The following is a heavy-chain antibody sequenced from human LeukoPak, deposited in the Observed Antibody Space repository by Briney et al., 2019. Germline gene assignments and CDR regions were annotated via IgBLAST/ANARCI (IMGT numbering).Heavy chain of an antibody. D-gene: IGHD3-22*01. CDR3: ARGSTYYDSSGQVPFDY. CDR1: GFTFSSYS. J-gene: IGHJ4*02. Sequence: GGSLRLSCAASGFTFSSYSMNWVRQAPGKGLEWGSYISGSSSTIYYADSVKGRFTISRDNGKNTLYLQMNSLRAEDTAVYYCARGSTYYDSSGQVPFDYWGQGALVTVSS. CDR2: ISGSSSTI. V-gene: IGHV3-48*01.